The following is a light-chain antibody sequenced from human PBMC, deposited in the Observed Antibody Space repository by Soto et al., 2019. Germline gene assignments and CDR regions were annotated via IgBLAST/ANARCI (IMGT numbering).Light chain of an antibody. Sequence: QSVLTQPPSASGSPGQSVTISCTGTSSDVGGYNYVSWYQQHPGKAPKLMIYEVSKLPSGVPDRFSGSKSGNTASLTVSGLQAEDEADYYCSSYAGSLYVFGTGTKVTVL. CDR1: SSDVGGYNY. J-gene: IGLJ1*01. CDR2: EVS. V-gene: IGLV2-8*01. CDR3: SSYAGSLYV.